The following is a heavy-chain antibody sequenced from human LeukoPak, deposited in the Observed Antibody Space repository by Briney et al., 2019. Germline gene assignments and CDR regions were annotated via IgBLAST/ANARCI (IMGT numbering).Heavy chain of an antibody. V-gene: IGHV3-74*01. J-gene: IGHJ4*02. CDR1: GFTFSSDW. D-gene: IGHD3-10*01. Sequence: GGCLRLSCAASGFTFSSDWMHWVRQAPGKGLVWVSRINSDGSSTSYADSVKGRFTISRDNSKNTLYLQMNSLRAEDTAVYYCAKELLLWFGEVSFGWGQGTLVTVSS. CDR3: AKELLLWFGEVSFG. CDR2: INSDGSST.